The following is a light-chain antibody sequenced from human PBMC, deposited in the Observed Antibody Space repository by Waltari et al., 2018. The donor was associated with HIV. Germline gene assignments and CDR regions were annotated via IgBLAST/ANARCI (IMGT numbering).Light chain of an antibody. Sequence: SYVLTQPPSVSEAPGKTAKSTCGGNNFRTKRVHWYQQKPGQAPVLIIYDSGDRPSGIPERFSGSDSGNTATLTISRVEAGDEADYYCQVWDSTTDHYVFGSGTKVTVL. CDR2: DSG. CDR3: QVWDSTTDHYV. J-gene: IGLJ1*01. CDR1: NFRTKR. V-gene: IGLV3-21*04.